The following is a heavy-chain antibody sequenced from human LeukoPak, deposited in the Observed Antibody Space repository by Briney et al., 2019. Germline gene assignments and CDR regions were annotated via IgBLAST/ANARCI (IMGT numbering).Heavy chain of an antibody. CDR1: GFNFSSYA. CDR2: ISYDGSNK. Sequence: PGGSLRLSCAASGFNFSSYAMHWVRQAPAKGVEWVARISYDGSNKYYGDSVKGRFTISRDNSKNTLYLQMSSLRAEDTAVYYCASGSYYDILTGPDWGQGTLVTVSS. CDR3: ASGSYYDILTGPD. D-gene: IGHD3-9*01. V-gene: IGHV3-30-3*01. J-gene: IGHJ4*02.